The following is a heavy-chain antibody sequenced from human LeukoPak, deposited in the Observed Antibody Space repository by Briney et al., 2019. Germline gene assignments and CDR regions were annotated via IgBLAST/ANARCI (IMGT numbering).Heavy chain of an antibody. J-gene: IGHJ5*02. CDR1: GGSFSGYY. Sequence: SETLSLTRAVYGGSFSGYYWSWIRQPPGKGLEWIGEINHSGSTNYNPSLKSRVTISVDTSKNQFSLKLSSVTAADTAVYYCARSRFGELFWFDPWGQGTLVTVSS. CDR3: ARSRFGELFWFDP. CDR2: INHSGST. D-gene: IGHD3-10*01. V-gene: IGHV4-34*01.